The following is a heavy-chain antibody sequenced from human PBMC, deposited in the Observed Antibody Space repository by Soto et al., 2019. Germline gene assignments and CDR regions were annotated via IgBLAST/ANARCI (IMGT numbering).Heavy chain of an antibody. CDR3: ARERASGYSHYYFDY. J-gene: IGHJ4*02. CDR2: IYYSGST. CDR1: GGSVSSGSYY. D-gene: IGHD5-18*01. Sequence: SETLSLTCTVSGGSVSSGSYYWSWIRQPPGKGLEWIGYIYYSGSTNYNPSLKSRVTISVDTSKNQFSLKLSSVTAADTAVYYCARERASGYSHYYFDYSGQGTLVTVSS. V-gene: IGHV4-61*01.